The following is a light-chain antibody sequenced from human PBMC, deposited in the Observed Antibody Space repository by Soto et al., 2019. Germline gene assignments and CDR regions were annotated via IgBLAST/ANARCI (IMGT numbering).Light chain of an antibody. CDR3: QTWGAGIVV. CDR2: LNSDGSH. Sequence: QLVLTQSPSASASPGASVKLTCTLSSGHSSYAIAWHQQQPEKGPRYLMKLNSDGSHNKGDGIPDRFSGSSSGTERYLTISSLQSEDEADYYCQTWGAGIVVFGGGTKLTVL. J-gene: IGLJ2*01. CDR1: SGHSSYA. V-gene: IGLV4-69*01.